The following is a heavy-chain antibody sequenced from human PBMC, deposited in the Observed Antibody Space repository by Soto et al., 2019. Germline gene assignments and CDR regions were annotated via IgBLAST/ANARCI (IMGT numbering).Heavy chain of an antibody. CDR3: AREFLAAKPGIAAAGTRKVWFDP. CDR1: GGSFSGYY. D-gene: IGHD6-13*01. V-gene: IGHV4-34*01. J-gene: IGHJ5*02. CDR2: INHSGST. Sequence: SETLSLTCAVYGGSFSGYYWSWIRQPPGKGLEWSGEINHSGSTNYNPSLKSRVTISVDTSKNQFSLKLRSVTAADTAVYYCAREFLAAKPGIAAAGTRKVWFDPWGQGTLVTVSS.